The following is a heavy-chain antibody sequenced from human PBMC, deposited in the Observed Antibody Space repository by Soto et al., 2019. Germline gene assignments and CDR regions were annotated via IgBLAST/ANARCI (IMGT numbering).Heavy chain of an antibody. CDR2: ISAYNGNT. V-gene: IGHV1-18*01. CDR1: GYTFTSYG. CDR3: ARGAVVVPAAAYYYYYYMDV. Sequence: ASVKVSCKASGYTFTSYGISWVRQAPGQGLEWMGWISAYNGNTNYAQKLQGRVTMTTDTSTSTDYMELRSLRSDDTAVYYCARGAVVVPAAAYYYYYYMDVWGKGTTVTVSS. D-gene: IGHD2-2*01. J-gene: IGHJ6*03.